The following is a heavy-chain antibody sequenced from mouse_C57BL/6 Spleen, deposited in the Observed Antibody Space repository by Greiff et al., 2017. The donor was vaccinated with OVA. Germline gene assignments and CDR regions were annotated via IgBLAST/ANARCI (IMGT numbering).Heavy chain of an antibody. V-gene: IGHV8-12*01. CDR1: GFSLSTSGMG. CDR3: ARGSNYGVFFDY. J-gene: IGHJ2*01. D-gene: IGHD2-5*01. CDR2: IYWDDDT. Sequence: QVTLKESGPGILQSSQTLSLTCSFSGFSLSTSGMGVSWIRQPSGKGLEWLAHIYWDDDTRYNPSLKSRLTISKDTSRNQVFLKITSVDTADTATDDCARGSNYGVFFDYWGQGTTLTVSS.